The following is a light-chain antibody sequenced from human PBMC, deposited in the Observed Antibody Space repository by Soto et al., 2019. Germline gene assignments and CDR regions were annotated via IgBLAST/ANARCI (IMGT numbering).Light chain of an antibody. V-gene: IGKV3-20*01. J-gene: IGKJ1*01. CDR2: GAS. CDR3: QQYGSSRT. Sequence: IVLTQSPGTLSLSAGERATLSWRASQSVRSNLAWYQQKPGHAPRLLIYGASSRATGIPDMLSGSGSGADFTLTISRLEPEDFAVYYCQQYGSSRTFGQGTKVDIK. CDR1: QSVRSN.